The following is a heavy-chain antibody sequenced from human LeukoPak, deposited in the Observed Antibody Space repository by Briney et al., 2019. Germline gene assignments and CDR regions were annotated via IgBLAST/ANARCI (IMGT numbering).Heavy chain of an antibody. V-gene: IGHV1-2*02. CDR2: INPDSGGT. D-gene: IGHD6-19*01. CDR1: GHTFIGYY. J-gene: IGHJ4*02. CDR3: ARVIGSGWFFDY. Sequence: ASVRVSCKASGHTFIGYYIHWVRQAPGQGLEWMGWINPDSGGTNYAQKFQGRVTMTRDTSITTAYMELSGLRSDDTAVYYCARVIGSGWFFDYWGQGTLVTVSS.